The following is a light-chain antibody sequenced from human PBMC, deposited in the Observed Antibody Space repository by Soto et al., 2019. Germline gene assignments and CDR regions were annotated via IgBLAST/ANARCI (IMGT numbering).Light chain of an antibody. J-gene: IGKJ4*01. CDR3: LQDYNYR. Sequence: AIQMTQSPSSLSASVGDRVTITCRASQGIRNDLGWYQQKPGKAPKLLIYAASSLQSGVPSRFSGSGSGTAFTLTISSLQPEDFASHYCLQDYNYRFRGGTKVEIK. V-gene: IGKV1-6*01. CDR2: AAS. CDR1: QGIRND.